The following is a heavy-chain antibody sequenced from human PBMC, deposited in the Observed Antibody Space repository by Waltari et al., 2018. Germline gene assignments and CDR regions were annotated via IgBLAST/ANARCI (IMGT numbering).Heavy chain of an antibody. D-gene: IGHD2-2*01. CDR1: GGSISRGRFY. Sequence: QVQLQESGPGLVKPSQTLSLTCTVSGGSISRGRFYWNWIRQPAGKGLGWVGRIYKTGDPAYHPSRKGRVPLSLATSKNQFSLELTSMTAADTATYYCAREVVPAALGFGDFDYWGRGTLVTVSS. V-gene: IGHV4-61*02. CDR2: IYKTGDP. J-gene: IGHJ4*02. CDR3: AREVVPAALGFGDFDY.